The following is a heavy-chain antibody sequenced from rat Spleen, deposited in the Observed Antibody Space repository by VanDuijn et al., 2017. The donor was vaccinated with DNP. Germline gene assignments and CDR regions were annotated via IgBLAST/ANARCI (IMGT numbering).Heavy chain of an antibody. J-gene: IGHJ1*01. CDR1: GYSITSNY. V-gene: IGHV3-1*01. Sequence: VQLKESGPGLVKSSQSLSLTCSVTGYSITSNYWGWIRKFPGNRMEWMGYISYSGSTNYNPSLKSRISIARDTSKNQFFLQLNSVTTEDTATYYCARDNSAALYWYFDLWGPGTMVTVSS. CDR3: ARDNSAALYWYFDL. CDR2: ISYSGST. D-gene: IGHD4-3*01.